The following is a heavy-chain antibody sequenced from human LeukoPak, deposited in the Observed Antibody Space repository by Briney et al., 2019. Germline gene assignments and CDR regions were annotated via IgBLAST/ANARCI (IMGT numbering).Heavy chain of an antibody. CDR1: GYTFTDYY. CDR2: ITPNSGGT. D-gene: IGHD3-22*01. Sequence: ASVKVSCKASGYTFTDYYLHWVRHAPGQGLEWMGRITPNSGGTNCAQKFQGRVTMTRDTSINTAYMEPSMLAFDDTGMYYATRDRAGGGYYGLNYWGQGTLVTVSS. J-gene: IGHJ4*02. V-gene: IGHV1-2*05. CDR3: TRDRAGGGYYGLNY.